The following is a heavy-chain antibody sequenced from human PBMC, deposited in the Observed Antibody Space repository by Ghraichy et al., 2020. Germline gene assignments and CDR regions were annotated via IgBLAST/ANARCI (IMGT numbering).Heavy chain of an antibody. D-gene: IGHD2-2*02. CDR2: IGGSSTHI. CDR3: ARGGSDIDVVPAAIISMDV. CDR1: GFTFSTYS. V-gene: IGHV3-21*06. J-gene: IGHJ6*03. Sequence: GESLNISCAVSGFTFSTYSMNWVRQAPGKGLEWVSSIGGSSTHIYYADSVKGRFIISRDNAKNSLYLQMDSLRAEDTAVYYCARGGSDIDVVPAAIISMDVWGKGTTVTVSS.